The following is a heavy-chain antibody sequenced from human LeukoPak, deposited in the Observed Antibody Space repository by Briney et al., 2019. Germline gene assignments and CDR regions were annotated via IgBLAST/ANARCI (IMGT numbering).Heavy chain of an antibody. Sequence: GGSLRLSCAASGFTFSSYAMSWVRQAPGKGLEWVPAISISGENTYYADPVKGRFTISRDTSRNTLYLQMHSLRAEDTAVYYCARLISTSSSRFSDYWGQGTLVTVSS. CDR2: ISISGENT. D-gene: IGHD6-6*01. CDR3: ARLISTSSSRFSDY. V-gene: IGHV3-23*01. J-gene: IGHJ4*02. CDR1: GFTFSSYA.